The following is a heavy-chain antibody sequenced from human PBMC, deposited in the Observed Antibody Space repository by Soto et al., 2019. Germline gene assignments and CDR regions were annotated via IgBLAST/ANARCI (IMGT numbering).Heavy chain of an antibody. D-gene: IGHD3-10*01. J-gene: IGHJ3*02. CDR3: ARARHYYGSGSLTADAFDI. Sequence: GGSLRLSCAASGFTFSSDGMHWVRQAPGKGLEWVAVTWYDGSNKYYADSVKGRFTISRDNSKNTLYLQMNSLRAEDTAVYYCARARHYYGSGSLTADAFDIWGQGTMVTVSS. CDR1: GFTFSSDG. CDR2: TWYDGSNK. V-gene: IGHV3-33*01.